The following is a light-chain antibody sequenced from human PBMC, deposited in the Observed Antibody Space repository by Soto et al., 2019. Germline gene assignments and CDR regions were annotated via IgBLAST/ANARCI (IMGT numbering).Light chain of an antibody. CDR1: SRDVGGYNY. CDR3: CSYTITSTLFV. J-gene: IGLJ1*01. CDR2: EVS. Sequence: QSVLTQPASVSGCPGQSITITCTGSSRDVGGYNYVSWFQYHPGRAPKLLIYEVSDRPSGISNRFSGSKSGNTASLTISGLLPEDEADYFCCSYTITSTLFVFGTGTKVTVL. V-gene: IGLV2-14*01.